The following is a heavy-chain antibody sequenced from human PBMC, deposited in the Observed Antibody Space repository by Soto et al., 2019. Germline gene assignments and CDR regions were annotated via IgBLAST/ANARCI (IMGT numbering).Heavy chain of an antibody. CDR2: ISGSGGST. V-gene: IGHV3-23*01. CDR3: AKDYDFWSGPLDYMDV. Sequence: SGGSLRLSCAASGFTFSSYAMSWVRQAPGKGLEWVSAISGSGGSTYYADSVKGRFTISRDNSKNTLYLQMNSLRAEDTAVYYCAKDYDFWSGPLDYMDVWGKGTTVTVSS. D-gene: IGHD3-3*01. J-gene: IGHJ6*03. CDR1: GFTFSSYA.